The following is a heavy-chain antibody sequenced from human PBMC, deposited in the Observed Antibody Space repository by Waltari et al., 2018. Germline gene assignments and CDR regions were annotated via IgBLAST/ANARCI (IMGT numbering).Heavy chain of an antibody. CDR3: AREESGDYYDSSGYYFNYFDY. CDR1: GGTFSSYA. CDR2: ISPIFGTA. Sequence: QVQLVQSGAEVKKPGSSVKVSCKASGGTFSSYAISWVRQAPGQGLEWMGRISPIFGTANYAQKFQGRVTITADKSTSTAYMELSSLRSEDTAVYYCAREESGDYYDSSGYYFNYFDYWGQGTLVTVSS. J-gene: IGHJ4*02. D-gene: IGHD3-22*01. V-gene: IGHV1-69*13.